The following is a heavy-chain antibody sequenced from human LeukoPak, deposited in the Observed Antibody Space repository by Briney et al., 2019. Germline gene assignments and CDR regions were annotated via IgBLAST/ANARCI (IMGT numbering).Heavy chain of an antibody. V-gene: IGHV4-39*07. D-gene: IGHD6-13*01. Sequence: PSEPLSLPCPAPVGSFSRSSNNWAWIRQPPGKGLKWIGSIYYSGSTYYNPSLKSRVTISVDTSKNQFSLKLSSVTAADTAVYYCASLAAAGAYYGMDVWGQGTTVTVSS. CDR2: IYYSGST. CDR1: VGSFSRSSNN. CDR3: ASLAAAGAYYGMDV. J-gene: IGHJ6*02.